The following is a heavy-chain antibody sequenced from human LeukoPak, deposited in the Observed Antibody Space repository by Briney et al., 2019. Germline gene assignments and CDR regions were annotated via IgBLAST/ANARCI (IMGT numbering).Heavy chain of an antibody. CDR3: ARGCSGSYYTSFDY. CDR2: IIHIFGIA. J-gene: IGHJ4*02. V-gene: IGHV1-69*04. CDR1: GGTFSSYA. Sequence: GSSVKVSCKASGGTFSSYAISWVRQAPGQGLEWMGRIIHIFGIANYAQKFQGRVTITADKSTSTAYMELSSLRSEDTAVYYCARGCSGSYYTSFDYWGQGTLFTVSS. D-gene: IGHD3-10*02.